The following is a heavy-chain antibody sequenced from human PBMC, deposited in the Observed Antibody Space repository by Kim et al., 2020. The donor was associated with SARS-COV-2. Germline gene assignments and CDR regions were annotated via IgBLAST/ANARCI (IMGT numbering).Heavy chain of an antibody. CDR2: ISAYNGNT. V-gene: IGHV1-18*01. J-gene: IGHJ1*01. CDR3: ARISVSRTIAVASAGGYFQP. D-gene: IGHD6-19*01. CDR1: GYTFTSYG. Sequence: ASVKVSCKASGYTFTSYGISWVRQAPGQGLEWMGWISAYNGNTNYAQKLQGRVTMTTDTSTSTAYMELRSLRSDDTAVYYCARISVSRTIAVASAGGYFQPRGQGTLVTVSS.